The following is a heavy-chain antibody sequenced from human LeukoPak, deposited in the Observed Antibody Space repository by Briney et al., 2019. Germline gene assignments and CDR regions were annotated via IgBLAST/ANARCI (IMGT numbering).Heavy chain of an antibody. Sequence: GGSLRLSCAASGFTFSSYAMSWVRQAPGKGLEWVGRIKSKTDGGTTDYAAPVKGRFTISRDDSKNTLYLQMNSLKTEDTAVYYCTTDYGDYWFDPWGQGTLVTVSS. D-gene: IGHD4-17*01. V-gene: IGHV3-15*01. J-gene: IGHJ5*02. CDR3: TTDYGDYWFDP. CDR2: IKSKTDGGTT. CDR1: GFTFSSYA.